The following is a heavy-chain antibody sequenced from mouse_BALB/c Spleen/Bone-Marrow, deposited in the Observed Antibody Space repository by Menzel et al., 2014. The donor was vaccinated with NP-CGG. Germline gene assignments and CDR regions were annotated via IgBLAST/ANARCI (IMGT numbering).Heavy chain of an antibody. Sequence: LQESGAELGMPGASVKMSCKASGYTFTDNWIYWVKQRPGQGLEWIGAIDTSDSYTNFNQKFMGKASLTVDASSSTAYMQVSSLTSDDSAVYYCARGGHDFSLDYWGRGTSVTVSS. CDR1: GYTFTDNW. D-gene: IGHD2-4*01. V-gene: IGHV1-69*01. J-gene: IGHJ4*01. CDR3: ARGGHDFSLDY. CDR2: IDTSDSYT.